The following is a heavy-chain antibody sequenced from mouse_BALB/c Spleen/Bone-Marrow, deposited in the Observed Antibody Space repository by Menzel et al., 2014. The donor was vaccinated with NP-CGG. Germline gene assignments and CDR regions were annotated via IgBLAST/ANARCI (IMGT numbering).Heavy chain of an antibody. CDR2: IWGDGST. V-gene: IGHV2-6-7*01. CDR3: ARDSFLITRALDY. CDR1: GFSLTGYG. D-gene: IGHD2-4*01. J-gene: IGHJ4*01. Sequence: VKLVESGPGLVAPSQSLPITCTVSGFSLTGYGVSWVRQPPGKGLEWLGMIWGDGSTDYNSALKSRLSISKDNSKSQVFLKVNSLQTEDTARYYCARDSFLITRALDYWGQGTSVTVSS.